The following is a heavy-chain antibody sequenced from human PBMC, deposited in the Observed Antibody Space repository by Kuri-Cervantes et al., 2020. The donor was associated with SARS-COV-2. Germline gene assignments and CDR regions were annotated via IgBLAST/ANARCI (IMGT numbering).Heavy chain of an antibody. Sequence: KVSCKDSGYSFTSYWISWVRQMPGKGLEWMGRIDPSDSYTKYSPSFQGHVTISSDKSISTAYLQWSSLKASDTAMYYCARLRICGGDCSPSFDYWGQGTLVTVSS. CDR1: GYSFTSYW. CDR3: ARLRICGGDCSPSFDY. CDR2: IDPSDSYT. D-gene: IGHD2-21*02. J-gene: IGHJ4*02. V-gene: IGHV5-10-1*01.